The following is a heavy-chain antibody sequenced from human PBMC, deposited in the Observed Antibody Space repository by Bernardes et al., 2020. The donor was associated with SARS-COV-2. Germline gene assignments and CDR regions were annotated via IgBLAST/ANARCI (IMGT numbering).Heavy chain of an antibody. CDR3: ARGTTLVAAKSTTVTYGTPGAFDI. Sequence: TLSLTCTVSGGSISSGGYYWSWIRQHPGKGLAWIGYIYYSGSTYYNPSLKSRVTISVDTSKNQFSLKLSSVTAADTAVYYCARGTTLVAAKSTTVTYGTPGAFDIWGQGTMVTVSS. D-gene: IGHD4-17*01. J-gene: IGHJ3*02. CDR2: IYYSGST. CDR1: GGSISSGGYY. V-gene: IGHV4-31*03.